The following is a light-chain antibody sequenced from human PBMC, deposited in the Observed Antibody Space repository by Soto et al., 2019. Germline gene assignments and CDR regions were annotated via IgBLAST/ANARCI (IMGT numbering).Light chain of an antibody. Sequence: NFMLTQPHSVSESPGKTVTISCTRSSGSIASNSVQWYQQRPGSAPTTVIYEDNQRPSGVPDRFSGSIDSASNSASLTISCLKTEDEADYDCQSYESSTPYVFVTGTQLTVL. CDR1: SGSIASNS. CDR3: QSYESSTPYV. J-gene: IGLJ1*01. CDR2: EDN. V-gene: IGLV6-57*03.